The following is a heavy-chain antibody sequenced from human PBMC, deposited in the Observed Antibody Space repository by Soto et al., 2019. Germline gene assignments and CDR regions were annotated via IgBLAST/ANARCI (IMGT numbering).Heavy chain of an antibody. J-gene: IGHJ6*02. D-gene: IGHD2-15*01. CDR1: GGSISSGDYY. CDR3: ARDRSYTQYSAAPRNINYYYGMDV. CDR2: TYYSGST. Sequence: SETLSLTCTVSGGSISSGDYYWSWIRQPPGKGLEWIGYTYYSGSTYYNPSLKSRVTISVDTSKNQFSLKLSSVTAADTAVYYCARDRSYTQYSAAPRNINYYYGMDVWGQGTTVTVSS. V-gene: IGHV4-30-4*01.